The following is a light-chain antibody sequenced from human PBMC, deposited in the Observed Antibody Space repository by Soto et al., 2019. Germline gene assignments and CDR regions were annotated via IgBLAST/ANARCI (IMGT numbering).Light chain of an antibody. V-gene: IGLV4-69*01. CDR1: SGPSSYT. Sequence: QSVLTQSPSASASLGASVRLTCTLTSGPSSYTIAWHQQQPGKGPRYLMKINSDGSHKKGDGIPARFSGSSSGSERHLTISSVQSEDEADYYCQTWDSAIRVFGGGTKLTVL. CDR2: INSDGSH. CDR3: QTWDSAIRV. J-gene: IGLJ2*01.